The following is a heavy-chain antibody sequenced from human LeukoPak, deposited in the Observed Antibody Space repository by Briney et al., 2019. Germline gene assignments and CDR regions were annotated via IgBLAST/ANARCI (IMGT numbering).Heavy chain of an antibody. CDR1: GFTFSSYW. CDR3: ARELAAYSSGNDY. Sequence: GGSLRLSCAASGFTFSSYWMSWVRQAPGKGLEWVANIRQDGSEKYYVDSVKGRFTISRDNAKNSLYLQMNSLRAEDTAVYYCARELAAYSSGNDYWGQGTLVTVSS. V-gene: IGHV3-7*01. J-gene: IGHJ4*02. CDR2: IRQDGSEK. D-gene: IGHD6-19*01.